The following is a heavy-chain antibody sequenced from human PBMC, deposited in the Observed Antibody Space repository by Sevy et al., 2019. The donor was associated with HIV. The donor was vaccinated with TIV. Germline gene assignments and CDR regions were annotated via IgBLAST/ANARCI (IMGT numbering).Heavy chain of an antibody. CDR1: AFTFSTYA. CDR3: ARDAGYSVNWYPRFDP. V-gene: IGHV3-30*03. CDR2: ISYDGSHK. D-gene: IGHD6-13*01. J-gene: IGHJ5*02. Sequence: GGSLRLSCAASAFTFSTYAMHWVRQAPGKGLEWVAVISYDGSHKYYADSVKGRFTISRDDSMSSLYLQMNTLRAEDTAVYYCARDAGYSVNWYPRFDPWGQGTLVTVSS.